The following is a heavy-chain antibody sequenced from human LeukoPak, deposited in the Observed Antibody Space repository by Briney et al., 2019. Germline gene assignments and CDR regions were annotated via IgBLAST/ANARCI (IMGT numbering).Heavy chain of an antibody. CDR1: GFTFSSYA. D-gene: IGHD6-6*01. J-gene: IGHJ4*02. CDR2: ISGSGGST. V-gene: IGHV3-23*01. CDR3: XXXXXXXXXXXXXXXVGHRPDY. Sequence: QTGGSLRLSCAASGFTFSSYAMSWVRQAPGKGLEWVSAISGSGGSTYYADSVKGRFTISRDNSKNTLYPQMNSLRAEDTAVYYXXXXXXXXXXXXXXXXVGHRPDYWGQGTLVTVSS.